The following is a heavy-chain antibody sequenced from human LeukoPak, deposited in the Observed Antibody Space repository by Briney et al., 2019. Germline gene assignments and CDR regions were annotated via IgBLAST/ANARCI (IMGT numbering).Heavy chain of an antibody. CDR3: ARLGRGYFDY. D-gene: IGHD1-26*01. CDR2: IFYSGST. J-gene: IGHJ4*02. CDR1: GGSISSSSYY. Sequence: SETLSLTCTVSGGSISSSSYYWGWIRQPPGKGLAWIGSIFYSGSTYYNPSLKSRVTISVDTSKNQFSLKLSSVTAADTAVYYCARLGRGYFDYWGQGTLVTSPQ. V-gene: IGHV4-39*07.